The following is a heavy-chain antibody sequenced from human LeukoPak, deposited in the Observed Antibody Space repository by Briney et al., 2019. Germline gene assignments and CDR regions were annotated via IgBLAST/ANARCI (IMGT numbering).Heavy chain of an antibody. V-gene: IGHV1-8*03. CDR3: ARDQIVVVTGYDY. Sequence: ASVTVSCKASGYTFSIYAISWVRQAPGQGLEWMGWMNPNSGNTGYAQKFQGRVTITRNTSISTAYMELSSLRSEDTAVYYCARDQIVVVTGYDYWGQGTLVTVSS. J-gene: IGHJ4*02. CDR2: MNPNSGNT. D-gene: IGHD2-21*02. CDR1: GYTFSIYA.